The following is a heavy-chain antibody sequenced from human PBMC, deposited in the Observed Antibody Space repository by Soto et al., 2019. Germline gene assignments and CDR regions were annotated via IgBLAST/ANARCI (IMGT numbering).Heavy chain of an antibody. CDR2: IRSKGSGGTS. D-gene: IGHD3-10*01. CDR1: GFTFGDYA. J-gene: IGHJ3*01. Sequence: GGSLRLSCTASGFTFGDYAMSWVRQAPGKGLEWVGFIRSKGSGGTSEYAASVKGRFTFSRDDSKSITYLQMNSLKIEDTAVYYCTRDQPITPWGQGTMVTVSS. CDR3: TRDQPITP. V-gene: IGHV3-49*04.